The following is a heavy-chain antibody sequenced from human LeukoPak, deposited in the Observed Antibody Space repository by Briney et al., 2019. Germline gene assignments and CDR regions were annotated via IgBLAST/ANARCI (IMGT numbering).Heavy chain of an antibody. CDR3: AKRSGAPNNFDN. Sequence: QQGGSLRLSFAASGFTFDEHDMYWGRQVPGKGLEGVCLISKDGGNKHYADSVKGRFSISRDNNRNSLSLQMNSLRSEDTALYFCAKRSGAPNNFDNWGQGALVTVPS. J-gene: IGHJ4*02. V-gene: IGHV3-43*02. D-gene: IGHD1-1*01. CDR2: ISKDGGNK. CDR1: GFTFDEHD.